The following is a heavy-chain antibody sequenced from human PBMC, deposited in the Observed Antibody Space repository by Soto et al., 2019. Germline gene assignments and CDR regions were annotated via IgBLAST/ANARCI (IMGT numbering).Heavy chain of an antibody. V-gene: IGHV4-59*01. J-gene: IGHJ4*02. CDR2: IHFSGIT. CDR3: ARDPSHDSSGYYYHV. CDR1: GDSISSYY. Sequence: PSETLSLTCSVSGDSISSYYWTWIRQPPGKGLEWIGYIHFSGITNYNPSLKGRVTISVGTSKKQFSLNLSSVTAADTAVYYCARDPSHDSSGYYYHVWGQGTLVTVSS. D-gene: IGHD3-22*01.